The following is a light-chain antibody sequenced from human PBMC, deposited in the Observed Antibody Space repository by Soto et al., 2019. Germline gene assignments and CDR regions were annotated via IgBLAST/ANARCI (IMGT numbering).Light chain of an antibody. J-gene: IGKJ5*01. CDR1: QSVSSY. Sequence: EIVLTQSPATLSLFPGERATLSCRASQSVSSYLAWYQQTPGQAPRLLLYDASNRATGIPARFSGSGSGTDFTLTISSLEPEDFAVYYCQQRSNWITFGQGTRLEIE. CDR3: QQRSNWIT. CDR2: DAS. V-gene: IGKV3-11*01.